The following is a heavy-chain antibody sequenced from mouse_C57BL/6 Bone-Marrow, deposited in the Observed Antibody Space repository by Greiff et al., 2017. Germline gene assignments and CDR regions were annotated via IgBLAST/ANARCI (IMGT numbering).Heavy chain of an antibody. D-gene: IGHD2-1*01. J-gene: IGHJ2*01. CDR1: GYTFTSYT. V-gene: IGHV1-4*01. Sequence: VKLMESGAELARPGASVKMSCKASGYTFTSYTMHWVKQRPGQGLEWIGYINPSSGYTKYNQKFKDKATLTADKSSSTAYMQLSSLTSEDSAVYYCARGGKYYGNYGDYWGQGTTLTGSS. CDR3: ARGGKYYGNYGDY. CDR2: INPSSGYT.